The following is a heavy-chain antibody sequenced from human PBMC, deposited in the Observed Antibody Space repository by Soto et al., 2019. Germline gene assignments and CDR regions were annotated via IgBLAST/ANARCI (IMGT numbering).Heavy chain of an antibody. Sequence: GGSLRLSCAASGFTFSSYGMHWVRQAPGKGLEWVAVISYDGSNKYYADSVKGRFTISRDNSKNTLYLQMNSLRAEDTAVYYCAKDRYGWFGEYGDWGQGTLVTVSS. J-gene: IGHJ4*02. D-gene: IGHD3-10*01. CDR2: ISYDGSNK. CDR3: AKDRYGWFGEYGD. V-gene: IGHV3-30*18. CDR1: GFTFSSYG.